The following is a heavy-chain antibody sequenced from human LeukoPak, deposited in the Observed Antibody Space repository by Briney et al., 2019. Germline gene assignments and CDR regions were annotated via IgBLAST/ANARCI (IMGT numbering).Heavy chain of an antibody. CDR2: ISSTSTTI. D-gene: IGHD2-2*01. V-gene: IGHV3-11*01. CDR1: GFTFSDYY. J-gene: IGHJ4*02. Sequence: GGSLRLSCAASGFTFSDYYMSWIRQAPGKGLGWVSYISSTSTTIYYADSVKGGFTVSRDNARNSLYLQINSLGDEATAVYYCAVRAPAAILGYWGQGTLVTVSS. CDR3: AVRAPAAILGY.